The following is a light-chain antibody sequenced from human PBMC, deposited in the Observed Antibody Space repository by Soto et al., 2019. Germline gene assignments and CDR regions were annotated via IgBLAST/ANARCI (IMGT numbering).Light chain of an antibody. CDR1: SSDVGSYNL. CDR3: CSYAGSSTPVV. V-gene: IGLV2-23*02. Sequence: QSAVTQPASVSGSPGQSITISCTGTSSDVGSYNLVSWYQQHPGKAPKLMIYEVSKRPSGVSNRFSGSKSGNTASLTISGLQAEDEADYYCCSYAGSSTPVVFGGGTQLTVL. CDR2: EVS. J-gene: IGLJ2*01.